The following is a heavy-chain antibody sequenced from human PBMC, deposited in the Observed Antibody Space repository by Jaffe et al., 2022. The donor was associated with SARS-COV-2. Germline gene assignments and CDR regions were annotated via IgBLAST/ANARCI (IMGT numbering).Heavy chain of an antibody. V-gene: IGHV3-7*03. CDR1: GFIFSNHW. J-gene: IGHJ4*02. CDR2: INEDGREK. Sequence: EVHLVESGGGLVQPGGSLRLSCAASGFIFSNHWMNWVRQAPGQGLEWVASINEDGREKYYLTSVEGRFTISRDNAENSLYLQINSLRVDDTANYYCARAGSDWGLVVSWGQGTLVTVSS. CDR3: ARAGSDWGLVVS. D-gene: IGHD7-27*01.